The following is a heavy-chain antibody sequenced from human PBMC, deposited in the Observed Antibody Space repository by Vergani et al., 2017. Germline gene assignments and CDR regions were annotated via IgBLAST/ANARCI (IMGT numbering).Heavy chain of an antibody. D-gene: IGHD6-19*01. V-gene: IGHV4-31*03. CDR3: ARGRRYSSGWYVFWMDAFDI. CDR1: GGSISSGGYY. CDR2: IYYSGST. Sequence: QVQLQESGPGLVKPSQTLSLTCTVSGGSISSGGYYWSWIRQHPGKGLEWIGYIYYSGSTYYNRALKSRVTISVDPSKNQFSLKLSSVTAADTAVYYCARGRRYSSGWYVFWMDAFDIWGQGTMVTVSS. J-gene: IGHJ3*02.